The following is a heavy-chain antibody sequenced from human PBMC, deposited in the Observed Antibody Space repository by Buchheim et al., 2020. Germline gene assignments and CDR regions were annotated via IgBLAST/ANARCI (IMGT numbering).Heavy chain of an antibody. CDR1: GFTFSSYW. Sequence: EVQLVESGGGLVQPGGSLRLSCAASGFTFSSYWISWVRQAPGKGLEWVANIKQDGSEKYYVDSVKGRFTISRDNAKNSLYLQMNSLRAEDTAVYYCAREKWWLLTTYTEYWGQGTL. CDR3: AREKWWLLTTYTEY. CDR2: IKQDGSEK. V-gene: IGHV3-7*01. D-gene: IGHD3-22*01. J-gene: IGHJ4*02.